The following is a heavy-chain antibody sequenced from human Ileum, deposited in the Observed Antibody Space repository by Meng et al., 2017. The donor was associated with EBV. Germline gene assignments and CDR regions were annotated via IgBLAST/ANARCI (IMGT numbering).Heavy chain of an antibody. CDR3: AKDEAIGF. Sequence: VHLVDAGGGLVNLGGSLRLSFAASGFVFSDYTMNWVRQAPGKGLEWVSSISSRSNYIHYADSVRGRFTISRDNGENALFLQMDSLRDEDTAVYYCAKDEAIGFWGQGTLVTVSS. CDR1: GFVFSDYT. J-gene: IGHJ4*02. V-gene: IGHV3-21*01. CDR2: ISSRSNYI.